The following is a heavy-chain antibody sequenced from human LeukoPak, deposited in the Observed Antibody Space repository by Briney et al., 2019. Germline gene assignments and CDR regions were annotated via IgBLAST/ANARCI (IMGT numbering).Heavy chain of an antibody. CDR3: ARHVRYSSSWFFDY. J-gene: IGHJ4*02. Sequence: NHGESLKISCQGSGYSFTTYWIDWVRQMPGKGLEWMGIIYPGDSDTRYSPSFQGPVTISADKSISTAYLQWSSQQPSDTAMYYCARHVRYSSSWFFDYWGQGTLVTVSS. CDR2: IYPGDSDT. D-gene: IGHD6-13*01. V-gene: IGHV5-51*01. CDR1: GYSFTTYW.